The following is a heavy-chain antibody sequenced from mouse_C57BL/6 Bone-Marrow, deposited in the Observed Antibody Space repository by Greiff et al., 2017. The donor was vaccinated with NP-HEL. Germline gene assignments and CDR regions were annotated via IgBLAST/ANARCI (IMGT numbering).Heavy chain of an antibody. Sequence: VQLQQPGAELVMPGASVKLSCKASGYTFTSYWMHWVKQRPGQGLEWIGEIDPSDSYTNYNQKFKGKSTLTVDKSSSTAYMQLSSLTSEDSAVYYCARDYGSSYLPFDYWGQGTTLTVSS. V-gene: IGHV1-69*01. D-gene: IGHD1-1*01. CDR2: IDPSDSYT. CDR1: GYTFTSYW. CDR3: ARDYGSSYLPFDY. J-gene: IGHJ2*01.